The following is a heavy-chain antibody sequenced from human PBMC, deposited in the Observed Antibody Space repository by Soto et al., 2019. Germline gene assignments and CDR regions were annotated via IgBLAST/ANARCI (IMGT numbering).Heavy chain of an antibody. CDR1: GFTFSNAW. CDR3: TTEGPGCCSGGSCYAIDY. Sequence: EVQLVESGGGLVKPGGSLRLSCAASGFTFSNAWMSWVRQAPGKGLEWVGRIKSKTDGGTTDYAAPVKGRFTISRDDSKNTLYLQMNSLKTEDTAVYYCTTEGPGCCSGGSCYAIDYWGQGTLVTVSS. D-gene: IGHD2-15*01. J-gene: IGHJ4*02. V-gene: IGHV3-15*01. CDR2: IKSKTDGGTT.